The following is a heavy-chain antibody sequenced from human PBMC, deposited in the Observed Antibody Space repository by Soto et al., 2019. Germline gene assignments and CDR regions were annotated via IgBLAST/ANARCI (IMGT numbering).Heavy chain of an antibody. Sequence: VQLQESGPRLVKPSGSLSLTCGVSGGTVASSHWWSWVRQSPSRGLEWIGNVYHTGDTNFNPSLQSRVTFSVDKSNNQFSLRLTSLTAADTAVYFCAREIVTAGGNNYFDPWGPGTLVTVSS. CDR3: AREIVTAGGNNYFDP. V-gene: IGHV4-4*02. D-gene: IGHD2-21*02. CDR2: VYHTGDT. J-gene: IGHJ5*02. CDR1: GGTVASSHW.